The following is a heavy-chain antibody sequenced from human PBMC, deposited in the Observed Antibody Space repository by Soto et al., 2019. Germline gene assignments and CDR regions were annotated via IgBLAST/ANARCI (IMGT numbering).Heavy chain of an antibody. CDR2: INPNSGGT. D-gene: IGHD3-10*01. Sequence: ASVKVSCKASGYTFTGYYMHWVRQAPGQGLEWMGWINPNSGGTNYAQKFQGRVTMTRDTSISTAYMELSRLRSDDTAVYYRARDGRRSYYYGSGSYYKGNGMDVWGQGTTVTV. V-gene: IGHV1-2*02. J-gene: IGHJ6*02. CDR3: ARDGRRSYYYGSGSYYKGNGMDV. CDR1: GYTFTGYY.